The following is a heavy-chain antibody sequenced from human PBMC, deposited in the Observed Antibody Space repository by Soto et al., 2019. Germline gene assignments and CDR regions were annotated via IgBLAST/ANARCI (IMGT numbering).Heavy chain of an antibody. D-gene: IGHD3-16*01. CDR1: GGSISSYY. V-gene: IGHV4-59*08. Sequence: SETLSLTCTVSGGSISSYYWSWIRQPPGKGLEWIGYIYYSGSTNYNPSLKSRVTISVDTSKNQFSLKLSSVTAADTAVYYCARAYDYIWGSNYYYMDVWGKGTTVTVSS. CDR3: ARAYDYIWGSNYYYMDV. CDR2: IYYSGST. J-gene: IGHJ6*03.